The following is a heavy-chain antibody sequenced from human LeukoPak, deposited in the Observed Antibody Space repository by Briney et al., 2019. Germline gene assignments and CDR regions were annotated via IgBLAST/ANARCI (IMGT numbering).Heavy chain of an antibody. CDR3: ARGYCGITSCYFDY. D-gene: IGHD2-2*01. V-gene: IGHV5-51*01. CDR2: IYPGDSDT. J-gene: IGHJ4*02. CDR1: GYSFTSYW. Sequence: GESLKISCKGSGYSFTSYWIGWVRQMPGKGLEWMGIIYPGDSDTRYSPSFRGQVTISVDKSINTAFLQWGSLKASDTAMYYCARGYCGITSCYFDYWGQGALVTVSS.